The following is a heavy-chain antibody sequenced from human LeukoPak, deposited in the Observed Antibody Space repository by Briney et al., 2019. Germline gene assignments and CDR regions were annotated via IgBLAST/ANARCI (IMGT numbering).Heavy chain of an antibody. Sequence: PSETLSLTCTVSGGSISSYYWSWIRQPPGKGLEWIGYIYYSGSTNYNPSLKSRVTISVDTSKNQFSLKLSSVTAADTAVYYCARDHQFLEPYWGQGTLVTVSS. CDR2: IYYSGST. V-gene: IGHV4-59*12. D-gene: IGHD3-3*01. J-gene: IGHJ4*02. CDR1: GGSISSYY. CDR3: ARDHQFLEPY.